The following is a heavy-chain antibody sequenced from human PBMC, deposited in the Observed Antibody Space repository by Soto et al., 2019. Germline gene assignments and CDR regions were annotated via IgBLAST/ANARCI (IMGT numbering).Heavy chain of an antibody. CDR1: GYXFSTYL. J-gene: IGHJ4*02. Sequence: EXLKISCKSSGYXFSTYLIVWVRQRPGKGPEWMAIIYPGDSDTRENPSFQGQVTISADKSRNTVHLQWRGMKASDTAIYYCARLGGIVDTGTWIQWGQGTPGTVSS. CDR3: ARLGGIVDTGTWIQ. CDR2: IYPGDSDT. V-gene: IGHV5-51*01. D-gene: IGHD1-26*01.